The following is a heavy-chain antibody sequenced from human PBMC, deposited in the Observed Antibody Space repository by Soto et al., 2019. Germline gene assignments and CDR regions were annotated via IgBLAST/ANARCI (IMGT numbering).Heavy chain of an antibody. Sequence: PGGSLGLSCAASEFSFSIYAMHWVRQAPGKGLELVGVIPYDGSDEYYADSVKGRFTISRDNSKNTVYLQMNSLRAEDTAVYYCAKDVVQQPPHYYYGLDVWGQGTTVTVSS. D-gene: IGHD6-13*01. CDR1: EFSFSIYA. CDR3: AKDVVQQPPHYYYGLDV. V-gene: IGHV3-30*18. CDR2: IPYDGSDE. J-gene: IGHJ6*02.